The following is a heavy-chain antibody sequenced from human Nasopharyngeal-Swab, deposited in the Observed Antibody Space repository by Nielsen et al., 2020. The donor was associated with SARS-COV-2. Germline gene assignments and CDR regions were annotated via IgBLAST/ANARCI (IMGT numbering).Heavy chain of an antibody. Sequence: GGSLRLSCAASGFTFSTYAMTWVRQAPGKGLEWVSRIDTDGTITDYADSVKGRFTISRDNAKNTLYLQMNSLRAEDTAVYYCARDVGGRDNYWGQGALVTVSS. CDR1: GFTFSTYA. J-gene: IGHJ4*02. V-gene: IGHV3-74*01. CDR2: IDTDGTIT. CDR3: ARDVGGRDNY. D-gene: IGHD2-15*01.